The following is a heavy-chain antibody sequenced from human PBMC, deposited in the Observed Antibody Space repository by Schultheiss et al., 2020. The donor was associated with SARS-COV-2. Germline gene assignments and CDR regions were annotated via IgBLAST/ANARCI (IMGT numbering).Heavy chain of an antibody. CDR3: AREDGSNWYRGNWFDP. Sequence: GGSLRLSCSASGFTFSSHTMHWVRQAPSKGLEWVALISDDGSDYSYADSVKGRFIISRDNSKNTLYLQMNRLRGEDTAVYHCAREDGSNWYRGNWFDPWGQGTLVTVSS. CDR1: GFTFSSHT. D-gene: IGHD6-13*01. V-gene: IGHV3-30*01. J-gene: IGHJ5*02. CDR2: ISDDGSDY.